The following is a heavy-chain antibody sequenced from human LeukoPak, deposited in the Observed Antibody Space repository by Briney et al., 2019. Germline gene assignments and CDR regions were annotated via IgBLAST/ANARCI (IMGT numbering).Heavy chain of an antibody. CDR3: AKDSMVYCSSTSCYPDY. D-gene: IGHD2-2*01. CDR1: GFTFSSYG. J-gene: IGHJ4*02. CDR2: IRYDGSNK. Sequence: GGSLRLSCAASGFTFSSYGMHWVRQAPGKGLEWVAFIRYDGSNKYYADSVKGRFTISRDNSKNTLYLQTNSLRAEDTAVYYCAKDSMVYCSSTSCYPDYWGQGTLVTVSS. V-gene: IGHV3-30*02.